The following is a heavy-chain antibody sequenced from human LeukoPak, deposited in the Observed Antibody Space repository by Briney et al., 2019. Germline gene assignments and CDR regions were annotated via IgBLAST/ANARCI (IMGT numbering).Heavy chain of an antibody. CDR2: IIPIFGSS. CDR3: ARVTHTELSTWFDP. V-gene: IGHV1-69*01. Sequence: SVKVSCKASGGTFNNYAINWVRQAPGQRLEWMGGIIPIFGSSNYAQKFQGRVTITADESTTTAYMELSSLRSEDTAVYYCARVTHTELSTWFDPWGQGTLVTVSS. CDR1: GGTFNNYA. J-gene: IGHJ5*02. D-gene: IGHD5-18*01.